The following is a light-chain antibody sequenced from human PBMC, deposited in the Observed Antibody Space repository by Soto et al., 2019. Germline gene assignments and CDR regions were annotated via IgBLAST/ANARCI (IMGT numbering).Light chain of an antibody. V-gene: IGKV1-5*01. J-gene: IGKJ4*01. Sequence: DIQMTQSPSTLSASVGDRVTMTCRASQNINNWLAWYQQKPGKAPKLLIYDVSSLESGVPSRFSGSGSGTEFTLTISSLQPDDFATYYCQQYNSYSPLTFGGGTKVDIK. CDR1: QNINNW. CDR2: DVS. CDR3: QQYNSYSPLT.